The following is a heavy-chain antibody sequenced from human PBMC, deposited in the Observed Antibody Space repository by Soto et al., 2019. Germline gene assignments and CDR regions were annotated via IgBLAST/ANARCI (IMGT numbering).Heavy chain of an antibody. CDR3: ARLTDCSGGSCYYTFDY. Sequence: ASVKVSCKASGYTFTSYYMHWVRQAPGQGLEWMGIINPSGGSTSYAQKFQGRVTMTRNTSISTAYMELSSLGSEDAAVYYCARLTDCSGGSCYYTFDYWGQGTLVTVSS. D-gene: IGHD2-15*01. V-gene: IGHV1-46*01. J-gene: IGHJ4*02. CDR2: INPSGGST. CDR1: GYTFTSYY.